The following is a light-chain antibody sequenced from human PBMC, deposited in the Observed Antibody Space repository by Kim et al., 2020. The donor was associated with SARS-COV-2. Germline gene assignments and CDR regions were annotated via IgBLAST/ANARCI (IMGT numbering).Light chain of an antibody. J-gene: IGKJ2*01. CDR1: QTISTY. CDR3: QQSHSTPYT. CDR2: SAS. V-gene: IGKV1-39*01. Sequence: SASIGDRVTVNCRASQTISTYLNWYQHKPGKAPKILIYSASSLQSGVPSRFSGSGSGTDFTLTISGLQPEDVTTYYCQQSHSTPYTFGPGTKLEI.